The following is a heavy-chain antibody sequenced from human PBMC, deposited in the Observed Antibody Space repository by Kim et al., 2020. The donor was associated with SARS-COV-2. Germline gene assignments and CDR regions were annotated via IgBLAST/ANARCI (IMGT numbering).Heavy chain of an antibody. V-gene: IGHV4-39*01. CDR3: ARGKDYGSGSKPFDY. CDR1: GGSISSSSYY. D-gene: IGHD3-10*01. Sequence: SETLSLTCTVSGGSISSSSYYWGWIRQPPGKGLEWIGSIYYSGSTYYNPSLKSRVTISVDTSKNQFSLKLSSVTAADTAVYYCARGKDYGSGSKPFDYWGQGTLVTVSS. J-gene: IGHJ4*02. CDR2: IYYSGST.